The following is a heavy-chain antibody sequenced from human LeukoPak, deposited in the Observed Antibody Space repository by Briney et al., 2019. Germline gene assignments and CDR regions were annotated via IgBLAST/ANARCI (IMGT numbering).Heavy chain of an antibody. CDR3: ARDGGTIATRYYFDY. CDR1: GFTFSDSG. CDR2: IWSDGRNR. Sequence: GGSLRLSCAASGFTFSDSGMHWVRQAPGKGLEWVAVIWSDGRNRYYADSVKGRFTISRDNSKNTLSLEMNSLRAEDTAIYYCARDGGTIATRYYFDYWGQGTLVTVSS. D-gene: IGHD1-26*01. V-gene: IGHV3-33*01. J-gene: IGHJ4*02.